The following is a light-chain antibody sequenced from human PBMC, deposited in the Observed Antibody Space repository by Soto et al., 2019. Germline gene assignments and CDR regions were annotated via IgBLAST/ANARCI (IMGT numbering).Light chain of an antibody. Sequence: AIQMTQSPSSLSASVGDRVTITCRASEFIRNDLGWYQQKPGKAPKLLIYAASSLQGGVPSRFSGSGYGTDFTLTISSLQPEDIATYFCLQDYIYPRAFGQGTKLEIK. CDR1: EFIRND. J-gene: IGKJ2*01. CDR3: LQDYIYPRA. CDR2: AAS. V-gene: IGKV1-6*01.